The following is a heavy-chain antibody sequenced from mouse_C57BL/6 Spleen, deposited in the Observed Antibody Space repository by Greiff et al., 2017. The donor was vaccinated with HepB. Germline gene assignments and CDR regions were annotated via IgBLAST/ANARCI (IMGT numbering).Heavy chain of an antibody. CDR2: ISDGGSYT. Sequence: EVKLVESGGGLVKPGGSLKLSCAASGFTFSSYAMSWVRQTPEKRLEWVATISDGGSYTYYPDNVKGRFTISRDNAKNNLYLQMSHLKSEDTAMYYCARAGSIYGYFDVWGTGTTVTVSS. D-gene: IGHD1-1*01. CDR3: ARAGSIYGYFDV. J-gene: IGHJ1*03. V-gene: IGHV5-4*03. CDR1: GFTFSSYA.